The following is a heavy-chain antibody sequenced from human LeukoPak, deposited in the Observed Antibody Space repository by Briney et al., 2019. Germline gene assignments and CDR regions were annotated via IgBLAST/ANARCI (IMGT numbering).Heavy chain of an antibody. Sequence: RGSLRLSCAASGFTFSNAWMNWVRQAPGKGLEWVGRIKNKIASGTTDYAAPVKGRFTISRDDSKNTLFLQMNSLKTEDTAMYYCTTNDAFDIWGQGTMVTVSS. V-gene: IGHV3-15*01. J-gene: IGHJ3*02. CDR3: TTNDAFDI. CDR2: IKNKIASGTT. CDR1: GFTFSNAW.